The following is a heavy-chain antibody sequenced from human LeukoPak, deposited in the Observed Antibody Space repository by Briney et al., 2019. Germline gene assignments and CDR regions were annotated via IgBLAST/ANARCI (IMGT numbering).Heavy chain of an antibody. Sequence: PGGSLRLSCAGSGSSFSSFGMHWVRQAPGKGLEWVAVISYDGNNKFYSDAVKGRFTISRDNSKNTLYLQMSSLRAEDTAMYYCAKVAPADLYYYYYMDVWGKGTTVTVSS. CDR1: GSSFSSFG. J-gene: IGHJ6*03. V-gene: IGHV3-33*05. CDR3: AKVAPADLYYYYYMDV. CDR2: ISYDGNNK. D-gene: IGHD2-2*01.